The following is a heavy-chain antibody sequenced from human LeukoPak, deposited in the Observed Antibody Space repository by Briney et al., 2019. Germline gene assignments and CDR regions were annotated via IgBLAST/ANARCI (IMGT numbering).Heavy chain of an antibody. CDR3: ASNDEYFQY. CDR1: GVSISTYY. Sequence: SETLSPTCTVSGVSISTYYWSWIRQPPGKGLEWIAYIYNSGITNYNPSLRSRVTISVDTSENQFSLKLSSVTAADTAFYYCASNDEYFQYWGQGTLVTVSS. J-gene: IGHJ1*01. CDR2: IYNSGIT. V-gene: IGHV4-59*01.